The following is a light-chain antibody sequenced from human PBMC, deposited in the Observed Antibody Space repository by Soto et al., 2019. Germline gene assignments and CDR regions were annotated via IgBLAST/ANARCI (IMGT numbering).Light chain of an antibody. V-gene: IGLV2-14*01. J-gene: IGLJ2*01. CDR2: EVT. CDR3: SSYTGSSNLV. CDR1: SSDVGGYNY. Sequence: QSALTQPASVSGSPGQSITIFCTGTSSDVGGYNYVSWYQQHPGKAPKVMIYEVTNRPSGVSNRFSGSKSGNTASLTISGLQAEDEADYYCSSYTGSSNLVFGGGTKVTVL.